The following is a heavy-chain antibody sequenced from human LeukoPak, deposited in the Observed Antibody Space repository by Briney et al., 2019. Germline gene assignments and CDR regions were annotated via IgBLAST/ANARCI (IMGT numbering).Heavy chain of an antibody. J-gene: IGHJ4*02. Sequence: GGSLRLSCAASGFTFRSYWMRWVRQAPGKGLEWVANIKQDGSEKNYVDSVKGRFTISRDNAKNSLYLQMNSLRAEDTAVYYCAKWSSGWYPEHYFDYWGQGTLVTVSS. V-gene: IGHV3-7*03. D-gene: IGHD6-19*01. CDR3: AKWSSGWYPEHYFDY. CDR1: GFTFRSYW. CDR2: IKQDGSEK.